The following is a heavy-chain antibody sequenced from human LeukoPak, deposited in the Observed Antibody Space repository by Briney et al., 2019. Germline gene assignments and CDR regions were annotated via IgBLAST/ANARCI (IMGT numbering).Heavy chain of an antibody. CDR3: TTDMIYYYDSSGYYADY. CDR1: GFTFSNAW. J-gene: IGHJ4*02. V-gene: IGHV3-15*01. D-gene: IGHD3-22*01. Sequence: GGSLRLSCAASGFTFSNAWMSWVRQAPGKGLEWVGRIKSKTDGGKTDYAAPVKGRVTISRDGSKTKLYLQMNSLKTKATAVYYCTTDMIYYYDSSGYYADYWGQGTLVTVSS. CDR2: IKSKTDGGKT.